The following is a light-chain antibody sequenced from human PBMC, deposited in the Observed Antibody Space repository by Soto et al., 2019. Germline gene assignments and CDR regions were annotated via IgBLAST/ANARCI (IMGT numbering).Light chain of an antibody. CDR3: QQYGNTPLT. J-gene: IGKJ4*01. Sequence: EIVLTQSPGTLSLSPGETATLSCRASQTVGSRYLAWYQQKVGQAPRLLISGASNRATGIPDGFSGSGSGTDFTLIINRLEPDDFAMYYCQQYGNTPLTFGGGTKVDIK. CDR2: GAS. V-gene: IGKV3-20*01. CDR1: QTVGSRY.